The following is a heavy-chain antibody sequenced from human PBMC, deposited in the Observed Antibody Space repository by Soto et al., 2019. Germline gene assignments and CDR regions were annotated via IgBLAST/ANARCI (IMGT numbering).Heavy chain of an antibody. CDR1: GFTFSSYA. CDR2: ISGSGGST. CDR3: AKDHVRGYYDSSGYYDY. J-gene: IGHJ4*02. V-gene: IGHV3-23*01. D-gene: IGHD3-22*01. Sequence: LRLSCAASGFTFSSYAMSWVRQAPGKGLEWVSAISGSGGSTYYADSVKGRFTISRDNSKNTLYLQMNSLRAEDTAVYYCAKDHVRGYYDSSGYYDYWGQGTLVTVS.